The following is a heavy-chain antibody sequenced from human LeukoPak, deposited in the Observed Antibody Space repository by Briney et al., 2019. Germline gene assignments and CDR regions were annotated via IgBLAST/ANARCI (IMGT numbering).Heavy chain of an antibody. CDR2: FDPEDGET. Sequence: ASVKVSCKVSGYTLTELSMHWVRQAPGKGLEWMGGFDPEDGETIYAQKFQGRVTMTEDTSTDTAYMELSRLRSDDTAVYYCASWGFLEDYGMDVWGQGTTVTVSS. CDR1: GYTLTELS. D-gene: IGHD3-3*01. J-gene: IGHJ6*02. CDR3: ASWGFLEDYGMDV. V-gene: IGHV1-24*01.